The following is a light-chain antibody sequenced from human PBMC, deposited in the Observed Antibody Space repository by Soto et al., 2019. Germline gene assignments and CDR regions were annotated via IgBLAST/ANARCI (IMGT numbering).Light chain of an antibody. V-gene: IGKV1-5*03. Sequence: DIQMTQSPSSLSASLGDRVTITCRASQSISSWLAWYQQKPGKAPNLLINKASSLQSEVPSRFSGSGSGTEFTLTITSLQPDDFGVYYCQQYKSSSTFGQGTKVDIK. CDR1: QSISSW. J-gene: IGKJ1*01. CDR2: KAS. CDR3: QQYKSSST.